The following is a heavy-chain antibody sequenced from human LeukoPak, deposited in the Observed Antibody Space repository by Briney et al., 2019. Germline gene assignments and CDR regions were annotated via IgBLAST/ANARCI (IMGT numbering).Heavy chain of an antibody. CDR2: INHSGST. Sequence: SETLSLTCAVYGGSFSGYYWSWIRQPPGKGLEWIGEINHSGSTNYNPSLKSRVTISVDTSKNQFSLKLSSVTAADTAVYYCASFKGEQSGSRLDYWGQGSLVTVSS. D-gene: IGHD3-16*01. V-gene: IGHV4-34*01. J-gene: IGHJ4*02. CDR3: ASFKGEQSGSRLDY. CDR1: GGSFSGYY.